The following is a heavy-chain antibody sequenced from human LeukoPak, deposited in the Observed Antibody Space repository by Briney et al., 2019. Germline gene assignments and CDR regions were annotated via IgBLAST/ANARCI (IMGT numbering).Heavy chain of an antibody. CDR2: IYYTGTT. CDR3: AREDPQTTVPEGMDV. V-gene: IGHV4-59*01. Sequence: PSETLSLTCSVSGGSISTYYWSWIRQLPGKGLEWIGYIYYTGTTNYNPSLRSRVTISVDTSRNQFSLRLSSVTAADTAVYYCAREDPQTTVPEGMDVWGRGTTVIVSS. CDR1: GGSISTYY. D-gene: IGHD4-17*01. J-gene: IGHJ6*02.